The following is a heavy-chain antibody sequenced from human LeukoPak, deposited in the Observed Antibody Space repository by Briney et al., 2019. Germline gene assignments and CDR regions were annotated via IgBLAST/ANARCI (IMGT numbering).Heavy chain of an antibody. V-gene: IGHV4-59*08. CDR2: IYYSGST. Sequence: SETLSLTWTVSGGSISSYYWSWIRQPPGKGLEWIGYIYYSGSTNYNPSLKSRVTISVDTSKNQFSLKLSSVTAADTAVYYCARHYYDSSGYYPFDYWGQGTLVTVSS. J-gene: IGHJ4*02. CDR1: GGSISSYY. CDR3: ARHYYDSSGYYPFDY. D-gene: IGHD3-22*01.